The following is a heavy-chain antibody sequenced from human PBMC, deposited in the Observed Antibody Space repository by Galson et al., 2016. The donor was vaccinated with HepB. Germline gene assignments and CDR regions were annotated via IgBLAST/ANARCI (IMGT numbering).Heavy chain of an antibody. Sequence: SLRLSCAASGFTFDEYGMTWFRQAPGKGLEWVSTICGRCGDMDYADSVKGRFTISRDDSKNTLYLHMNSLRVEDTAIYYCAKGAYSLPENFQHWGQGTLVTVSS. D-gene: IGHD2-15*01. CDR3: AKGAYSLPENFQH. J-gene: IGHJ1*01. CDR2: ICGRCGDM. V-gene: IGHV3-23*01. CDR1: GFTFDEYG.